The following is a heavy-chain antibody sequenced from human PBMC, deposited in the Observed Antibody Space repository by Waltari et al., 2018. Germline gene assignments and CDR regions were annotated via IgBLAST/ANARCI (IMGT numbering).Heavy chain of an antibody. V-gene: IGHV3-74*03. CDR2: MNLDGSIT. CDR3: VLYSSSFLGDC. J-gene: IGHJ4*02. D-gene: IGHD6-13*01. Sequence: EVQLVESGGDLVQPGGSLRLSCTASGFIFSSYWMHWVRQAPGKGLVSVAHMNLDGSITTYADSVKGRFTISRDNARNTLFLQMNSLRAEDTAIYYCVLYSSSFLGDCWGQGTLVTVSS. CDR1: GFIFSSYW.